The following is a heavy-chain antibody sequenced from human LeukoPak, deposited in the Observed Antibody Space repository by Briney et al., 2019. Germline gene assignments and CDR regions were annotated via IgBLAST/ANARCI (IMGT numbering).Heavy chain of an antibody. J-gene: IGHJ4*02. CDR1: GFTFSSYA. V-gene: IGHV3-23*01. CDR2: ISGSGGST. CDR3: AKDRPNYDFWSGYYPPPTDY. D-gene: IGHD3-3*01. Sequence: GGSLRLSCAASGFTFSSYAMSWVRQARGKGLGWVSAISGSGGSTYYADSVKGRFTISRDNSKNTLYLQMNSLRAEDTAVYYCAKDRPNYDFWSGYYPPPTDYWGQGTLVTVSS.